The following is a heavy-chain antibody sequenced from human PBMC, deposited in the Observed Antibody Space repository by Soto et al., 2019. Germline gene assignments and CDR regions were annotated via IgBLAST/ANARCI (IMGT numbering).Heavy chain of an antibody. Sequence: QVQLQESGPGLVKPSETLSLSCTVSGDSISSGTYYWGWIRQTPGKGLEWIGSIYYGGNIYYNPSLKSRLTISQDTSKNQFSLKVNSVTATDTAVYYCVRLFSWRFTDGRRYFDLWGRGTLVTVSS. J-gene: IGHJ2*01. CDR1: GDSISSGTYY. CDR3: VRLFSWRFTDGRRYFDL. V-gene: IGHV4-39*01. CDR2: IYYGGNI. D-gene: IGHD3-3*01.